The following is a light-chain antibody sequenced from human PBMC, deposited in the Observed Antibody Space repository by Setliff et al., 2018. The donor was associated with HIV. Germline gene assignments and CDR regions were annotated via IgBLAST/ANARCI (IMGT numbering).Light chain of an antibody. J-gene: IGLJ1*01. V-gene: IGLV2-23*02. CDR3: CSYASGSTSLFV. CDR2: EVS. CDR1: STDVGTYNL. Sequence: QSALTQPASVSGSPGQSITISCTGTSTDVGTYNLVSWYQQHPGKAPKVMIYEVSKRPSGISNRFSGSKSGNTASLTISGLQPEGESDYYCCSYASGSTSLFVFGTGTKVTVL.